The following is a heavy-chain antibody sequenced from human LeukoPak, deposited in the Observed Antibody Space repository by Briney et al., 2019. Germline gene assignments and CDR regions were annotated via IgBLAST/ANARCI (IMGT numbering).Heavy chain of an antibody. Sequence: GGSLRLSCAASGFTFSNYWMHWVRHVPGKGLVWVSRIKGDGGSPTYADSVKGRFTTSRDNAKHTLYLQMNSLRAEDTAVYYCARKPDYYGADYWGQGTLVTVSS. V-gene: IGHV3-74*01. CDR3: ARKPDYYGADY. CDR1: GFTFSNYW. J-gene: IGHJ4*02. D-gene: IGHD3-10*01. CDR2: IKGDGGSP.